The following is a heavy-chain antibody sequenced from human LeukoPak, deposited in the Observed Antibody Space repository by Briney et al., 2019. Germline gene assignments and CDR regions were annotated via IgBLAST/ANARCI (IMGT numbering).Heavy chain of an antibody. V-gene: IGHV3-21*01. CDR3: ARGGGSYHLDY. Sequence: GGSLRLSCAASGFTFSSYSMNWVRQAPGKGLEWVSSISSSGSYIYYADSVKGRFTISRDNAKNSLYLQMNSLRAEDTAVYYCARGGGSYHLDYWGQGTLVTVSS. CDR1: GFTFSSYS. D-gene: IGHD1-26*01. CDR2: ISSSGSYI. J-gene: IGHJ4*02.